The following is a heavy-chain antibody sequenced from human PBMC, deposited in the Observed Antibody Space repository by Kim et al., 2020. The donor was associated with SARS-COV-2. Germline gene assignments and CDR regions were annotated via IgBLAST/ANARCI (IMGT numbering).Heavy chain of an antibody. J-gene: IGHJ2*01. CDR3: ARGAEITFGGDAFGL. D-gene: IGHD3-16*01. V-gene: IGHV3-21*01. CDR2: ISSSSSYI. Sequence: GGSLRLSCAASGFTFSSYSMNWVRQAPGKGLEWVSSISSSSSYIYYADSVKGRFTISRDNAKNSLYLQMNSLRAEDTAVYYCARGAEITFGGDAFGLWGRGTLVTVSS. CDR1: GFTFSSYS.